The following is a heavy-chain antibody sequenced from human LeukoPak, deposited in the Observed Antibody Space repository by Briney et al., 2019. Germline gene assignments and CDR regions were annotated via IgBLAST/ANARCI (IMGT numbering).Heavy chain of an antibody. CDR2: IKSDGGT. Sequence: GGSLRLSCAASGFTLSTYWMHWVRQAPGKGLVWVSRIKSDGGTNYADSVKGRFTISRDDAKKTVSLQMNSLRPEDTGVYYCARAPSEIGGYYPEYFRHWGQGTLVTVSS. CDR3: ARAPSEIGGYYPEYFRH. V-gene: IGHV3-74*01. D-gene: IGHD3-22*01. CDR1: GFTLSTYW. J-gene: IGHJ1*01.